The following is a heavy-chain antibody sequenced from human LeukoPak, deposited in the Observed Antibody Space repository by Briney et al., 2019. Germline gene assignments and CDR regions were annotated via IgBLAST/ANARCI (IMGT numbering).Heavy chain of an antibody. CDR1: GFTVSSNY. D-gene: IGHD1-14*01. J-gene: IGHJ4*02. Sequence: GGSLSLSCSPSGFTVSSNYMSWLRQAPGKGLQWVTIIYRGGNTYYADFVKGRFTISRDNAKNSLYLQMSPLRVEDTAVYYCARGDWEPSDYWGQGTPVTASS. CDR2: IYRGGNT. V-gene: IGHV3-53*01. CDR3: ARGDWEPSDY.